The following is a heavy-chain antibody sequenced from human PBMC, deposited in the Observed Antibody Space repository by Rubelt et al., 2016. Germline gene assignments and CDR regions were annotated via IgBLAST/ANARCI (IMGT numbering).Heavy chain of an antibody. CDR1: GGSFSGYY. D-gene: IGHD6-13*01. J-gene: IGHJ6*02. CDR3: ARGRRGSSSWLGRDYYGMDV. CDR2: INHSGST. Sequence: QVQLQQWGAGLLKPSETLSLTCAVYGGSFSGYYWSWIRQPPGKGLEWIGEINHSGSTHYNPSLKSRVTKSGDTSKNQFSLKLGSVTAADTAVYYCARGRRGSSSWLGRDYYGMDVWGQGTTVTVSS. V-gene: IGHV4-34*01.